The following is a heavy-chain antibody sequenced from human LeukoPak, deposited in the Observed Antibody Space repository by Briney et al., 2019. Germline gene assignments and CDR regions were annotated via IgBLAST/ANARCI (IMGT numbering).Heavy chain of an antibody. Sequence: PGRSLRLSCAASGFTLDDYAMHWVRQAPGKGLEWVSGISWNSGSIGYADSVKGRFTISRDNAKNSLSLQMNNLRVEDTAVYYCARAGSHWHYVYWGQGTVVTVSS. CDR3: ARAGSHWHYVY. D-gene: IGHD3-10*01. J-gene: IGHJ4*02. V-gene: IGHV3-9*01. CDR2: ISWNSGSI. CDR1: GFTLDDYA.